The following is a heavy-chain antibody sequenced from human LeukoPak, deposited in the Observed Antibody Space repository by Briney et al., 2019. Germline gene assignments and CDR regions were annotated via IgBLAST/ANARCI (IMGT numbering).Heavy chain of an antibody. J-gene: IGHJ4*02. CDR2: FYYSGSN. CDR3: ARTRYSYGYYFDN. V-gene: IGHV4-61*01. CDR1: GGSVSSGSYY. D-gene: IGHD5-18*01. Sequence: SETLSLTCTVSGGSVSSGSYYWSWIRQPPGKGLEWIGYFYYSGSNNYNPSLKSRVTIPVDTSKNQFSLKLSSVTAADTAVYHCARTRYSYGYYFDNWGQGTLVTVSS.